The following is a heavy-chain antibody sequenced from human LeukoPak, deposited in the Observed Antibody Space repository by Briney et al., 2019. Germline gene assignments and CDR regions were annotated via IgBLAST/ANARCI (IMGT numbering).Heavy chain of an antibody. D-gene: IGHD6-19*01. CDR1: GFTFSSYA. V-gene: IGHV3-23*01. CDR2: ISGSGGST. J-gene: IGHJ4*02. Sequence: GGSLRLSCAASGFTFSSYAMSWVRQAPGKGLEWVSAISGSGGSTYYADSVKGRFTISRDNAKNSLYLQMNSLRAEDTAVYYCARDVLPGIAVAPGYYWGQGTLVTVSS. CDR3: ARDVLPGIAVAPGYY.